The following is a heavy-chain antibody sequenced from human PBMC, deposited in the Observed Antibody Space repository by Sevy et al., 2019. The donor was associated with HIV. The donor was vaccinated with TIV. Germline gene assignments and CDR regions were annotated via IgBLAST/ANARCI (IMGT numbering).Heavy chain of an antibody. Sequence: GGSLRLSCAVSGFTFSTYAMHWVRQAPGKGLECVAIVSSDGSEINYADSVKGRFTISRDNSRNTLYLQMNSLRTEDTALYYCARDQLGRIDSWGQGTLVTVSS. D-gene: IGHD7-27*01. V-gene: IGHV3-30-3*01. CDR2: VSSDGSEI. J-gene: IGHJ5*01. CDR1: GFTFSTYA. CDR3: ARDQLGRIDS.